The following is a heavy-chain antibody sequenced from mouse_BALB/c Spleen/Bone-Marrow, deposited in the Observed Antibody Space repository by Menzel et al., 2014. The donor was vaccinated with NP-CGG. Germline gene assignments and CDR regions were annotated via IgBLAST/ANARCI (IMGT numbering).Heavy chain of an antibody. CDR3: ARGGGNWYCDV. CDR2: IWAGGST. J-gene: IGHJ1*01. Sequence: VKLVESGPGLVAPSQSLSITCTVSGFSLTSYGVHWVRQPPGKGLEWLGVIWAGGSTNYNSALMSRLSISKDNSKSQVFLKMNSLQTDDTAMYYCARGGGNWYCDVWGAGTTVTVSS. CDR1: GFSLTSYG. V-gene: IGHV2-9*02.